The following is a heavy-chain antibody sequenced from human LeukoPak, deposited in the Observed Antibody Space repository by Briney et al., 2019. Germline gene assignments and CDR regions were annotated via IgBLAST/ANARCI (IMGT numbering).Heavy chain of an antibody. CDR3: ARKISGSYYEYLDY. V-gene: IGHV3-48*03. Sequence: GGSLRLSCAASGFTFSTYEFNWVRQAPGKGLEWVSYISSSGSTIYYADSVKGRFTVSRDNPKSSLYLQMYNLRAEDTAIYYCARKISGSYYEYLDYWGQGTLVTVSS. CDR2: ISSSGSTI. J-gene: IGHJ4*02. D-gene: IGHD1-26*01. CDR1: GFTFSTYE.